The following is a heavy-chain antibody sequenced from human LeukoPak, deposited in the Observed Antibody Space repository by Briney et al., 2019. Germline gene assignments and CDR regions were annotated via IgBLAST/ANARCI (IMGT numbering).Heavy chain of an antibody. CDR1: GGTFSSHA. D-gene: IGHD4-17*01. CDR3: ARPRRNNYGDYGGDY. V-gene: IGHV1-69*13. CDR2: IIPIFGTA. Sequence: ASVKVSCKASGGTFSSHAISWVRQAPGQGLEWMGGIIPIFGTANYAQKFQGRVTITADESTSTAYMELSSLRSEDTAVYYCARPRRNNYGDYGGDYWGQGTLVTVSS. J-gene: IGHJ4*02.